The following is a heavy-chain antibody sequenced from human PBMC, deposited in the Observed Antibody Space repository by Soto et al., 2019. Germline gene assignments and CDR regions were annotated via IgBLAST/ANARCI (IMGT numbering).Heavy chain of an antibody. CDR2: IIPIVGKP. CDR1: GGTFSSYT. D-gene: IGHD3-10*01. CDR3: ARAYGSGSYRHFDY. Sequence: QVQLVQSGAEVKKPGSSVKVSCKASGGTFSSYTFSWVRQAPGLGLEWMGRIIPIVGKPNYAQKFQGRVTITADKSTSTAYMELSSMRSEDTAVYYCARAYGSGSYRHFDYWGQGSLVTVSS. V-gene: IGHV1-69*08. J-gene: IGHJ4*02.